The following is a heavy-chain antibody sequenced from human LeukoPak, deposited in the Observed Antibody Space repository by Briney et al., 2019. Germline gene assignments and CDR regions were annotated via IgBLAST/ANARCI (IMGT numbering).Heavy chain of an antibody. V-gene: IGHV7-4-1*02. CDR1: GYTLTSYA. CDR2: INTNTGNP. D-gene: IGHD6-13*01. J-gene: IGHJ4*02. CDR3: ARDPRAAADGKADY. Sequence: ASAKVSCKASGYTLTSYAINWVRQAPGQGLEWIGWINTNTGNPTYAQDFTGRFVFSLDTSVSTTYLQITSLKPEDTAVYYCARDPRAAADGKADYWGQGTLVTVSS.